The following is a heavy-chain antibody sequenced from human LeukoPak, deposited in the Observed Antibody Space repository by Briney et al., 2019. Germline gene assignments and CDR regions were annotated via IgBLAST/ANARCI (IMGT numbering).Heavy chain of an antibody. CDR1: GGSISSGGYY. CDR3: ARAVVVPAATLYYFDY. J-gene: IGHJ4*02. Sequence: SGTLSLTCTVSGGSISSGGYYWSWIRQPPGKGQEWIGYIYHSGSTYYNPSLKSRVTISVDRSKNQFSLKPSSVTAADTAVYYCARAVVVPAATLYYFDYWGQGTLVTVSS. V-gene: IGHV4-30-2*01. D-gene: IGHD2-2*01. CDR2: IYHSGST.